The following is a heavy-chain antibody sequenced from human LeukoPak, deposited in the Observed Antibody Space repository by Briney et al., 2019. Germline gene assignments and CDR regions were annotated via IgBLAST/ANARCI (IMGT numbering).Heavy chain of an antibody. D-gene: IGHD6-13*01. CDR3: AFNRGMGSHYYFDY. J-gene: IGHJ4*02. CDR1: GGSISSYY. CDR2: IYYSGST. Sequence: SETLSLTCTVSGGSISSYYWSWIRQPPGKGLEWIGYIYYSGSTNYNPSLKSRVTISVDTSKNQFSLKLSSVTAADTAVYYCAFNRGMGSHYYFDYWGQGTLVTVSS. V-gene: IGHV4-59*01.